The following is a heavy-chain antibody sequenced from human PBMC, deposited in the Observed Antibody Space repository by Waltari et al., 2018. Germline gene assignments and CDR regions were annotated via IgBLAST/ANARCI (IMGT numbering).Heavy chain of an antibody. J-gene: IGHJ2*01. D-gene: IGHD2-15*01. V-gene: IGHV4-39*07. CDR2: IYYSGST. Sequence: QLQLQESGPGLVKPSETLSLTCTVSGGSISSSSYYWGWIRQPPGKGPGWIGSIYYSGSTYYNPSLKSRVTISVDTSKNQFSLKLSSVTAADTAVYYCARDTLNCSGGSCYSPTGYFDLWGRGTLVTVSS. CDR1: GGSISSSSYY. CDR3: ARDTLNCSGGSCYSPTGYFDL.